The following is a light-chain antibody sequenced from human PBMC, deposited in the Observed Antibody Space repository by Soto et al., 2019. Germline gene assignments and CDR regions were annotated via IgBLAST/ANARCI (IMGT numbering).Light chain of an antibody. J-gene: IGLJ2*01. V-gene: IGLV1-40*01. CDR3: QSYDSSLSGSV. CDR1: SSNIGAGYD. CDR2: GNS. Sequence: QSVLTQPPSVSGAPGQRVTIFCTGSSSNIGAGYDVHWYQQLPGTAPKLLIYGNSKRPSGVPDRFSGSKSGTSASLAITGLQAEDEADYYCQSYDSSLSGSVFGGGTKVTVL.